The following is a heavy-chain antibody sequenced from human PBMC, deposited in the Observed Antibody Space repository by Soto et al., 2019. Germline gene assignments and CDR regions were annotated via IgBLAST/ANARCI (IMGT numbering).Heavy chain of an antibody. J-gene: IGHJ3*02. CDR3: ARPGPNRYYDSRERAFDI. V-gene: IGHV5-10-1*01. Sequence: LGESLKISCKGSGYSFTSYWISWVRQMPGKGLEWMGRIDPSDSYTNYSPSFQGHVTISADKSISTAYLQWSSLKASDTAMYYCARPGPNRYYDSRERAFDIWGQGTMVTVSS. CDR2: IDPSDSYT. D-gene: IGHD3-22*01. CDR1: GYSFTSYW.